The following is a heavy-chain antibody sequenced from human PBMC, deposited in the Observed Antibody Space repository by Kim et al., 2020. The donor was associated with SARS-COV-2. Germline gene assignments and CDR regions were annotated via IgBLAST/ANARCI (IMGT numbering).Heavy chain of an antibody. Sequence: SETLSLTCTVSGGSISSGSYYWSWIRQPAGKGLEWIGRIYTSGSTNYNPSLKSRVTISVDTSKNQFSLKLSSVTAADTAVYYCARGCLRPMVRGVTLYNWFDPWGQGTLVTVSS. CDR3: ARGCLRPMVRGVTLYNWFDP. V-gene: IGHV4-61*02. J-gene: IGHJ5*02. CDR1: GGSISSGSYY. D-gene: IGHD3-10*01. CDR2: IYTSGST.